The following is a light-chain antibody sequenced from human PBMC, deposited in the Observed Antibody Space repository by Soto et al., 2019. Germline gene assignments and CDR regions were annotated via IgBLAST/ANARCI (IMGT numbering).Light chain of an antibody. CDR1: QSVSTRS. J-gene: IGKJ1*01. Sequence: PGTLAVYGGKGATVSCRASQSVSTRSLAWYQQKPGQAPRLLISGASSRAADIPDRFSGSGSGTDFTLSIIGMEPEAFAVYFCHQQRSSRTFPRGTNVES. CDR2: GAS. CDR3: HQQRSSRT. V-gene: IGKV3-20*01.